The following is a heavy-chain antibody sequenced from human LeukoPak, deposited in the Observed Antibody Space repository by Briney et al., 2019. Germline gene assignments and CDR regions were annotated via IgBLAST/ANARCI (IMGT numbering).Heavy chain of an antibody. CDR3: ANNEVGSIAVAGGY. CDR2: IRYDGSNK. D-gene: IGHD6-19*01. J-gene: IGHJ4*02. Sequence: PGGSVRLSCAASGFTFSSYGMHWVRQAPGKGLEWVAFIRYDGSNKYYADSVKGRFTISRDNSKNTLYLQMNSLRAEDTAVYYCANNEVGSIAVAGGYWGQGTLVTVSS. CDR1: GFTFSSYG. V-gene: IGHV3-30*02.